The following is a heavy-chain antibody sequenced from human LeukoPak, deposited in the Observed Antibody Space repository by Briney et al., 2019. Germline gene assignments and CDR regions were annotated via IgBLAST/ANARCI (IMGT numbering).Heavy chain of an antibody. D-gene: IGHD6-13*01. CDR3: ARRLGSSCFDC. CDR2: IYYSGST. J-gene: IGHJ4*02. CDR1: GGSISSSSYY. Sequence: SETLSLTCTVSGGSISSSSYYWGWIRQPPGKGLEWIGSIYYSGSTYYNPSLKSRVTISVDTSKNQFSLKLSSVTAADTAVYYCARRLGSSCFDCWGQGTLVTVSS. V-gene: IGHV4-39*01.